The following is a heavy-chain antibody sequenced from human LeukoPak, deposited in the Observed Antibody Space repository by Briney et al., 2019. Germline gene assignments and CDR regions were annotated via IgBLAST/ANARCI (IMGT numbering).Heavy chain of an antibody. CDR1: GGTFSSHA. CDR2: IIPIFGTA. CDR3: ARGFLELRNYYYYYMDV. D-gene: IGHD1-7*01. Sequence: ASVKVSCKASGGTFSSHAISWVRQAPGQGLEWMGRIIPIFGTANYAQKFQGRVTITTDESTSTAYMELSSLRSEDTAVYYCARGFLELRNYYYYYMDVWGKGTTVTVSS. J-gene: IGHJ6*03. V-gene: IGHV1-69*05.